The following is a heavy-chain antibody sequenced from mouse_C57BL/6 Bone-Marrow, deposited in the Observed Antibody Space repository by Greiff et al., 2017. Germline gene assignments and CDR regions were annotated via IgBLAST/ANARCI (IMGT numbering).Heavy chain of an antibody. CDR1: GYTFTSYW. CDR3: ARGGIYYGNYGFAY. CDR2: IYPGSGST. V-gene: IGHV1-55*01. J-gene: IGHJ3*01. D-gene: IGHD2-1*01. Sequence: QVQLQQPGAELVKPGASVKMSCKASGYTFTSYWITWVKQRPGQGLEWIGDIYPGSGSTNYNEKFKSKATLPVDTSSSTAYMQLSSLTSEDSAVYYWARGGIYYGNYGFAYWGQGTLVTVSA.